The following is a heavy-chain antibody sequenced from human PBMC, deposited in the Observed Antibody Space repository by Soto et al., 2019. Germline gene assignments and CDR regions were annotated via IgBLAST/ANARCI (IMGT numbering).Heavy chain of an antibody. Sequence: QLVQSGPEVKRPGASVKVSCRPSGYTFMQYGISWIRLAPGQRPEWMGWISGSGVTNYAQRYQGRFIMTVDTSSTTTFMELKSLTSDDTAIYYCARDEKNWAKFDFWGQGTPVTVSS. CDR1: GYTFMQYG. D-gene: IGHD3-16*01. CDR2: ISGSGVT. CDR3: ARDEKNWAKFDF. J-gene: IGHJ4*02. V-gene: IGHV1-18*01.